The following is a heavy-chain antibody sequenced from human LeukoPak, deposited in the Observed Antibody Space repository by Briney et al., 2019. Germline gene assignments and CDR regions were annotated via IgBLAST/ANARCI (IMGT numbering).Heavy chain of an antibody. CDR3: ARDPDGSGSQYGMDV. CDR2: MNSDGSTT. J-gene: IGHJ6*02. Sequence: GGSLRLSCAASGFTLSNYWMHWVRQAPGKGLVWVSRMNSDGSTTTYANSVKGRFTISRDNAKNTLYLQMNSLRAEDTAMYYCARDPDGSGSQYGMDVWGQGTTVTVSS. D-gene: IGHD3-10*01. V-gene: IGHV3-74*01. CDR1: GFTLSNYW.